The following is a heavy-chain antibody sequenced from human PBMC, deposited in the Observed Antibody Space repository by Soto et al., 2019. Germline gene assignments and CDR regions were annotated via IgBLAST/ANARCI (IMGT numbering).Heavy chain of an antibody. D-gene: IGHD6-13*01. CDR3: AKGSRFSSSWYGVFDY. CDR2: IKSKTDGGTT. J-gene: IGHJ4*02. Sequence: PGGSLRLSCAASGFTFSNAWMSWVRQAPGKGLEWVGRIKSKTDGGTTDYAAPVKGRFTISRDDSKNTLYLQMNSLRAEDTAVYYCAKGSRFSSSWYGVFDYWGQGTLVTVSS. V-gene: IGHV3-15*01. CDR1: GFTFSNAW.